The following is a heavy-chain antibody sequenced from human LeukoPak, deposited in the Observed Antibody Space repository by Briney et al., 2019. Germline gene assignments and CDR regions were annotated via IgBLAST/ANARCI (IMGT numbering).Heavy chain of an antibody. CDR1: GGSISSYY. D-gene: IGHD6-6*01. J-gene: IGHJ6*02. Sequence: SETLSLTCTVSGGSISSYYWSWIRQPPGKGLEWIGYIYYSGSTNYNPSLKSRVTISVDTSKNQFSLKLNPVTAADTAAYYCARAIAARPPHTYYYYGMDVWGQGTTVTVSS. CDR3: ARAIAARPPHTYYYYGMDV. CDR2: IYYSGST. V-gene: IGHV4-59*01.